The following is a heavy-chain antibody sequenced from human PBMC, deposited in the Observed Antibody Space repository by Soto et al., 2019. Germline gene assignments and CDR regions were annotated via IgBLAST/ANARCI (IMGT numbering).Heavy chain of an antibody. J-gene: IGHJ6*02. V-gene: IGHV4-4*07. D-gene: IGHD1-7*01. Sequence: KASETLSLTCTVSGGSISSYYWSWIRQPAGKGLEWIGRIYTSGSTNYNPSLKSRVTMSVDTSKNQFSLKLSSVTAADTAVYYCARDQVGDWNYVYYYYYGMDVWGQGTTVTVSS. CDR2: IYTSGST. CDR1: GGSISSYY. CDR3: ARDQVGDWNYVYYYYYGMDV.